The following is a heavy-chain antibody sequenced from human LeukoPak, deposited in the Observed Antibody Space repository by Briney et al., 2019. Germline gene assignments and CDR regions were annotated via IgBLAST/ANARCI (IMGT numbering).Heavy chain of an antibody. V-gene: IGHV3-7*01. CDR2: IKQDGSEK. D-gene: IGHD3-22*01. CDR1: GFTFSSYW. J-gene: IGHJ4*02. CDR3: ARDKRATYYYDSSGYSFDY. Sequence: GGSLRLSCAASGFTFSSYWTSWVRQAPGKGLEWVANIKQDGSEKYYVDSVKGRFTISRDNAKNSLYLQMNSLRAEDTAVYYCARDKRATYYYDSSGYSFDYWGQGTLVTVSS.